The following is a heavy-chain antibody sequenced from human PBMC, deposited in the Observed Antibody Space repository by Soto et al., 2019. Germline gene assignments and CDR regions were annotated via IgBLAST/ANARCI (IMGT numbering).Heavy chain of an antibody. CDR1: GFTFSSYE. V-gene: IGHV3-48*03. D-gene: IGHD6-6*01. CDR2: ISSSGSTI. CDR3: ARREYSSSSGFYFDY. J-gene: IGHJ4*02. Sequence: QTRGSLRLSCAASGFTFSSYEMNWVRQAPGKGLEWVSYISSSGSTIYYADSVKGRFTISRDNAKNSLYLQMNSLRAEDTAVYYCARREYSSSSGFYFDYWGQGTLVTVSS.